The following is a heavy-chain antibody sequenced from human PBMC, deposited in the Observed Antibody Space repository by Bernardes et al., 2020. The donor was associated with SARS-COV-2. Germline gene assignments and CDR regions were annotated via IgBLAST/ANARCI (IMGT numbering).Heavy chain of an antibody. J-gene: IGHJ5*02. CDR3: ARDLGYCTNGVCSP. D-gene: IGHD2-8*01. CDR2: INPDGGST. V-gene: IGHV3-74*01. CDR1: GFTFSSSW. Sequence: GASRRSSCAGSGFTFSSSWLHWVRQAPGKGLVWVPRINPDGGSTNYADSVKGRFTISRDNAMNTLFLQMSSLTAEDTALYYCARDLGYCTNGVCSPWGQGTLVTVSS.